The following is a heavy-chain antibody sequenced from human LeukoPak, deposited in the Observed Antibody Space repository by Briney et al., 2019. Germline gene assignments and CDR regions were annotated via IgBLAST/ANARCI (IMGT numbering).Heavy chain of an antibody. J-gene: IGHJ5*02. CDR2: ISSSSSYI. V-gene: IGHV3-21*01. CDR3: ARGSARYYDSSGYLNWFDP. Sequence: GGSLRLSCAASGFTFSSYSMNWVRQAPGKGLEWVSSISSSSSYIYYADSVKGRFTISRDSAKNSLYLQMNSLRAGDTAVYYCARGSARYYDSSGYLNWFDPWGQGTLVTVSS. CDR1: GFTFSSYS. D-gene: IGHD3-22*01.